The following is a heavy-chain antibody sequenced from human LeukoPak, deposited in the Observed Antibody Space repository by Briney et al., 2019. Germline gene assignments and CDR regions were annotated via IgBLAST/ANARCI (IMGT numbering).Heavy chain of an antibody. CDR2: INPNSGGT. Sequence: GASVKVSCKASGYTFTGYYMHWVRQAPGQGLEWMGWINPNSGGTNYAQKFQGRVTITADKSTSTAYMELSSLRSEDTAVYYCASRPEGSSSSDIYYYYYMDVWGKGTTVTVSS. D-gene: IGHD6-6*01. J-gene: IGHJ6*03. V-gene: IGHV1-2*02. CDR3: ASRPEGSSSSDIYYYYYMDV. CDR1: GYTFTGYY.